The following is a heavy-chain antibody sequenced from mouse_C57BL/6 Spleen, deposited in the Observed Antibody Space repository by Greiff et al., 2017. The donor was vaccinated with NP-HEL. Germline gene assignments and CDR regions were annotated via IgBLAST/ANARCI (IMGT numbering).Heavy chain of an antibody. CDR2: IDPSDSYT. CDR1: GYTFTSYW. D-gene: IGHD2-5*01. CDR3: ARFGSNYVAMDY. V-gene: IGHV1-69*01. Sequence: QVQLQQSGAELVMPGASVKLSCKASGYTFTSYWMHWVKQRPGQGLEWIGEIDPSDSYTNYNQKFKGKSTLTVDKSSSTAYMQLSSLTSEDSAVYYCARFGSNYVAMDYWGQGTSVTVSS. J-gene: IGHJ4*01.